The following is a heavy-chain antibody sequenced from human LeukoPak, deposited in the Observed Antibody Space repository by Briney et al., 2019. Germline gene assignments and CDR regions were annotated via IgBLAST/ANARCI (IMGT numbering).Heavy chain of an antibody. CDR2: INSDGSST. CDR3: ARAIGYSYGINGFDP. D-gene: IGHD5-18*01. V-gene: IGHV3-74*01. J-gene: IGHJ5*02. CDR1: GFTFSSYW. Sequence: GGPLRLSCAASGFTFSSYWMHWVRQAPGKGLVWVSRINSDGSSTSYADSVKGRFTISRDNDKNRLYLQMNSLRPEHTAVYYCARAIGYSYGINGFDPWGQGTLVTVSS.